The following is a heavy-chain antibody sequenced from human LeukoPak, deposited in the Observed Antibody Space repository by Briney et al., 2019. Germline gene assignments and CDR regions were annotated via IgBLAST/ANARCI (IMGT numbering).Heavy chain of an antibody. CDR1: GGTFSGYA. J-gene: IGHJ5*02. CDR3: ARDQGVPIFGVAHWFLP. V-gene: IGHV1-69*05. D-gene: IGHD3-3*01. Sequence: SVKVSCKASGGTFSGYAITWVRQAPGQGLEWMGGIIPIFGTANYAQKFQDRVTITTDESTSTAYMELSSLRSEDTALYYCARDQGVPIFGVAHWFLPWGQGALVTVSS. CDR2: IIPIFGTA.